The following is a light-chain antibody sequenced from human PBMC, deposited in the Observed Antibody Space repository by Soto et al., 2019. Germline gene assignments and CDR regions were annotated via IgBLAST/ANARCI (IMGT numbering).Light chain of an antibody. V-gene: IGKV3-15*01. CDR3: QQYNNWPPWT. Sequence: EVVMTQSPATLSVAPGEIAPLYCRASQSVSSNVAWYQQKPGQAPRLLIYGAYTRATGIPARFSGSGSGTEFTLNISSLQSEDFAVYYCQQYNNWPPWTFGRGTKVELK. CDR2: GAY. CDR1: QSVSSN. J-gene: IGKJ1*01.